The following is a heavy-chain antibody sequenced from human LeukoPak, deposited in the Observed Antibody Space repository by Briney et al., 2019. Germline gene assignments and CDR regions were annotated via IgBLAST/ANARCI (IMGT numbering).Heavy chain of an antibody. CDR2: IYYSGST. CDR1: GGSISTYY. Sequence: PSETLSLTCTVSGGSISTYYWSWIRQPPGRGLEWIGYIYYSGSTNYNPSLKSRVTISVDTSKNQFSLKLSSVTAADTAVYYCARVVAAAGTFIDYWGQGTLVTVSS. J-gene: IGHJ4*02. D-gene: IGHD6-13*01. CDR3: ARVVAAAGTFIDY. V-gene: IGHV4-59*01.